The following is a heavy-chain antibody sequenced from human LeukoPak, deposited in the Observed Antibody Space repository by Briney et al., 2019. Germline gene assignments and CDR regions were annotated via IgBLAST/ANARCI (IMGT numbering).Heavy chain of an antibody. V-gene: IGHV3-30*02. D-gene: IGHD3-22*01. J-gene: IGHJ4*02. CDR3: AKDLALYYSDSSGPDY. CDR1: GFTFSSYG. CDR2: IWYDGSKQ. Sequence: GGSLRLSCAASGFTFSSYGMHWVRQAPGKGLEWVAFIWYDGSKQYYADSVKGRFTISRDNSKNTLYLQMNSLRAEDTAVYYCAKDLALYYSDSSGPDYWGQGTLVTVSS.